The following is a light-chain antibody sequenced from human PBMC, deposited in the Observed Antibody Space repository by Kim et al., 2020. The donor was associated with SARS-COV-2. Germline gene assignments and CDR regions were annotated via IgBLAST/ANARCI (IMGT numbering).Light chain of an antibody. CDR2: HNN. J-gene: IGLJ2*01. CDR1: ASNIGSNY. CDR3: GTWDISLTGMI. Sequence: GQKVAISCSGRASNIGSNYVSWYQQFPGTTPKLLIYHNNRRPSGIPDRFSASKSGTSATLGITGLQTGDEADYYCGTWDISLTGMIFGGGTQLTVL. V-gene: IGLV1-51*01.